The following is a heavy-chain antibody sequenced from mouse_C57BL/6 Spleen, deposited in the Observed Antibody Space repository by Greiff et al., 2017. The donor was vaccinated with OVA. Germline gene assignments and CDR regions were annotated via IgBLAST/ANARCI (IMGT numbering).Heavy chain of an antibody. CDR2: IDPSDSYT. CDR3: ARLGGAYYDYFWYFDV. V-gene: IGHV1-59*01. D-gene: IGHD2-4*01. J-gene: IGHJ1*03. Sequence: QVQLQQPGAELVRPGTSVKLSCKASGYTFTSYWMHWVKQRPGQGLEWIGVIDPSDSYTNYNQKFKGKATLTVDTSSSTAYMQLSSLTSEDSAVYYCARLGGAYYDYFWYFDVWGTGTTVTVSS. CDR1: GYTFTSYW.